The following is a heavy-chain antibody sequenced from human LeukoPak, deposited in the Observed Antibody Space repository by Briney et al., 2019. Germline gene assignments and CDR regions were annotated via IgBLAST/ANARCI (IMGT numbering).Heavy chain of an antibody. D-gene: IGHD4-17*01. J-gene: IGHJ4*02. CDR2: ISAYNDNT. V-gene: IGHV1-18*01. Sequence: EASVKVSCKASGYTFTTYGISWVRQAPGQGLEWMGWISAYNDNTNYAQKLQGRVTLTTDTSTNTAYMELRSLRSDDSAVYYCARGQSVTTSFGGYWGQGTLVTASS. CDR1: GYTFTTYG. CDR3: ARGQSVTTSFGGY.